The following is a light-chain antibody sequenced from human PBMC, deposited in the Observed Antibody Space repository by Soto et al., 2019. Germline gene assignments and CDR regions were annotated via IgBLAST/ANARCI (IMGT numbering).Light chain of an antibody. CDR3: QQSFRTPWT. Sequence: DIQMTQSPSSLSASVGDRVTITCRASQSISSYLNWYQQKPGKSPKLLIYAASNLQSGAPSRFSGSGYGTDFTLTISSLQPEDFANYYCQQSFRTPWTFGQGTKVEIK. CDR1: QSISSY. J-gene: IGKJ1*01. V-gene: IGKV1-39*01. CDR2: AAS.